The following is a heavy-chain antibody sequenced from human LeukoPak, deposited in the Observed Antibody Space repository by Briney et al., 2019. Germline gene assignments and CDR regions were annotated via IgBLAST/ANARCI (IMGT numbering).Heavy chain of an antibody. J-gene: IGHJ4*02. D-gene: IGHD3-10*01. Sequence: GGSLRLSCAASGFTFSSYAMHWVRQAPGKGLEYVSAISSNGGSTYYANSVKSRFTISRDNSKNTLYLQMGSLRAEDMAVYYCARAITMVRGVIRLGPVDYWGQGTLVTVSS. CDR2: ISSNGGST. CDR3: ARAITMVRGVIRLGPVDY. CDR1: GFTFSSYA. V-gene: IGHV3-64*01.